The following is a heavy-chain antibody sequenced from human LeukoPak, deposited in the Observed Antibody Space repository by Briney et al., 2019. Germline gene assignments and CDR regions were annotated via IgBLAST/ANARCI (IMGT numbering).Heavy chain of an antibody. J-gene: IGHJ6*03. CDR1: GGSISSASYY. CDR2: IYYSGST. Sequence: KTSETLSLTCTVSGGSISSASYYWGWIRQPPGKGLEWIGTIYYSGSTYYNPSLKSRVTISVDTSKNQVSLKLRSVTAADTAVYYCARGLRDYYMDVWGKGTTVTVSS. V-gene: IGHV4-39*07. CDR3: ARGLRDYYMDV.